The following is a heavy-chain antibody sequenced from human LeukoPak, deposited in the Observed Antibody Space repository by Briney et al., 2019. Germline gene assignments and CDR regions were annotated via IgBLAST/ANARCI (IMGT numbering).Heavy chain of an antibody. Sequence: GGSLRLSCAASGLTVSSNCMSWVRQAPGKGLEWVSFIYSGGNTYYADSVKGRFTISRDNSKNTVHLQMNSLRAEDTAMYYCAKVLLWFGDYFDYWGQGTLVTVSS. V-gene: IGHV3-53*01. CDR2: IYSGGNT. CDR3: AKVLLWFGDYFDY. J-gene: IGHJ4*02. CDR1: GLTVSSNC. D-gene: IGHD3-10*01.